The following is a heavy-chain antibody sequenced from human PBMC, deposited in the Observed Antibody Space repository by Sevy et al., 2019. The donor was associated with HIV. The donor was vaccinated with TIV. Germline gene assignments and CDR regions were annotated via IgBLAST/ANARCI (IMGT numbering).Heavy chain of an antibody. CDR1: GFSFSANW. CDR3: AHETFGRCES. Sequence: GGSLRLSCAASGFSFSANWMNWVRQAPGKGLEWVANIKGDGSDNHYVDSVEGRFTISRDNDKNVLNLQMNSLGVEDTAVYYCAHETFGRCESWGQGTLVTVSS. CDR2: IKGDGSDN. D-gene: IGHD3-16*01. J-gene: IGHJ4*02. V-gene: IGHV3-7*01.